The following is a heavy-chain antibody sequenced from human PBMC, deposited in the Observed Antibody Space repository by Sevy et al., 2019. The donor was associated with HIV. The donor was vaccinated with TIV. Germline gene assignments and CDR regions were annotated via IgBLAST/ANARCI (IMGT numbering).Heavy chain of an antibody. Sequence: GASVKVSCKASGGTFSSFALSWVRQAPGQGLEWMGGIIPLFGTAKYAQKFQGRVTITADESTSTTYMELSSLRSDDTAVYYCARGGSLRGYCSGGTCYLFDSWGQGTLVTVSS. CDR2: IIPLFGTA. V-gene: IGHV1-69*13. J-gene: IGHJ4*02. CDR3: ARGGSLRGYCSGGTCYLFDS. D-gene: IGHD2-15*01. CDR1: GGTFSSFA.